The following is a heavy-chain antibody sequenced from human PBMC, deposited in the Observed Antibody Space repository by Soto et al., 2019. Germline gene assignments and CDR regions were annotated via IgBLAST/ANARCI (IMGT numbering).Heavy chain of an antibody. CDR2: INPNLGGT. J-gene: IGHJ4*02. CDR3: ARDGYYYDSIGYFHY. D-gene: IGHD3-22*01. V-gene: IGHV1-2*02. CDR1: GYTFTGSY. Sequence: VASGKVSSKASGYTFTGSYMQWVRQAPGEGLQRMGWINPNLGGTNYAQKFQCRVTMTRDTSISTAYMELSRMRSDDTAVYYCARDGYYYDSIGYFHYWGQGTLVNVSS.